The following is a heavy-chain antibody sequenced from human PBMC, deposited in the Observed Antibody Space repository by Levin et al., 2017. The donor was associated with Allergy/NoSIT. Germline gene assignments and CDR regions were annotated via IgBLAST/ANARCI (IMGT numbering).Heavy chain of an antibody. D-gene: IGHD3-22*01. CDR3: ARSRRTDSSGYYSFDY. V-gene: IGHV4-39*01. J-gene: IGHJ4*02. CDR1: GGSISSSSYY. CDR2: IYYSGST. Sequence: SQTLSLTCTVSGGSISSSSYYWGWIRQPPGKGLEWIGSIYYSGSTYYNPSLKSRVTISVDTSKNQFSLKLSSVTAADTAVYYCARSRRTDSSGYYSFDYWGQGTLVTVSS.